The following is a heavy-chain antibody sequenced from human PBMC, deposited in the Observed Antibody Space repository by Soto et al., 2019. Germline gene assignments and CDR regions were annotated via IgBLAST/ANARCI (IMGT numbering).Heavy chain of an antibody. V-gene: IGHV4-30-2*01. CDR3: ARGRAACTGAYYYYYGMDV. CDR2: IYHSGST. J-gene: IGHJ6*02. D-gene: IGHD6-25*01. Sequence: SETLSLTCAVSGGSISSGGYSWSWIRQPPGKGLEWIGYIYHSGSTYYNPSLKSRVTISVDRSKNQFSLKLSSVTAADTAVYYCARGRAACTGAYYYYYGMDVWGQGTTVTGS. CDR1: GGSISSGGYS.